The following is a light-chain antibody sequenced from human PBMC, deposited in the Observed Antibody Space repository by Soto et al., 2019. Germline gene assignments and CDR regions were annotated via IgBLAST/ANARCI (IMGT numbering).Light chain of an antibody. CDR1: SSDVGGYNY. CDR3: SSYTSISTVV. V-gene: IGLV2-14*03. Sequence: QSALTQPASVSGSPGQSIAISCTGTSSDVGGYNYVSWYQQHPGKAPKLLIYDVTARPSGVSDRFSGSKSDNTASLTVSRHQAEDEANYYCSSYTSISTVVFGGGTKVTVL. CDR2: DVT. J-gene: IGLJ3*02.